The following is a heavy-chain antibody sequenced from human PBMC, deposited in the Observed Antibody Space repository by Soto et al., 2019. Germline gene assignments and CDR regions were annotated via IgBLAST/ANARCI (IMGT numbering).Heavy chain of an antibody. CDR2: IYSGGST. D-gene: IGHD7-27*01. CDR3: ARVDWGRYWYFDL. V-gene: IGHV3-53*01. CDR1: GFTVSSNY. Sequence: GSLRLSCAASGFTVSSNYMSWVRQAPGKGLEWVSVIYSGGSTYYADSVKGRFTISRDNSKNTLYLQMNSLRAEDTAVYYCARVDWGRYWYFDLWGRGTLVTVSS. J-gene: IGHJ2*01.